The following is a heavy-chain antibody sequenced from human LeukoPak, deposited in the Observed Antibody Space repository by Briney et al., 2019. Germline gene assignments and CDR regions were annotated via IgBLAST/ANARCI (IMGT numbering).Heavy chain of an antibody. CDR2: ISGSGDNT. V-gene: IGHV3-23*01. CDR3: ARDSTVVVPAARHFDY. J-gene: IGHJ4*02. Sequence: GGSLRLSCAASGFTFSSYAMSWVRQVPGKGLEWVSVISGSGDNTYYADSVKGRFTISRDNAKNSLYLQMNSLRAEDTAVYYCARDSTVVVPAARHFDYWGQGTLVTVSS. D-gene: IGHD2-2*01. CDR1: GFTFSSYA.